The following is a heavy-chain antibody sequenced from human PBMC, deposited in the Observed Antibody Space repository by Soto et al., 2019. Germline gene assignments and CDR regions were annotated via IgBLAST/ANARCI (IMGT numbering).Heavy chain of an antibody. V-gene: IGHV3-23*01. Sequence: GGSLRLSCAASGFTFSSYAMSWVRQAPGKGLEWVSAISGSGGSTYYADSVKGRFTISRDNSKNTLYLQMNSLRAEDTAVYYCQKDPLRKYSGPYYFDYWGQDTLVTVSS. CDR2: ISGSGGST. CDR3: QKDPLRKYSGPYYFDY. CDR1: GFTFSSYA. J-gene: IGHJ4*02. D-gene: IGHD5-12*01.